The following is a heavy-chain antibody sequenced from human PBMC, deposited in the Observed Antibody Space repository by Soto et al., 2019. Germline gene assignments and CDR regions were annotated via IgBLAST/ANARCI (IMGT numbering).Heavy chain of an antibody. CDR2: INHSGST. J-gene: IGHJ3*02. Sequence: PSETLSLTCAVYGGSFSGYYWGWIRQPPGKGLEWIGEINHSGSTNYNPSLKSRVTISVDTSKNQFSLKLSSVTAADTAVYYCARTRVRRGSSAFDIWGQGTMVTVSS. D-gene: IGHD3-16*01. CDR3: ARTRVRRGSSAFDI. V-gene: IGHV4-34*01. CDR1: GGSFSGYY.